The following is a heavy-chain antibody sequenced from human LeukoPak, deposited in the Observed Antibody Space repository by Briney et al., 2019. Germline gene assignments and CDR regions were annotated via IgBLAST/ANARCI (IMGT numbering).Heavy chain of an antibody. J-gene: IGHJ4*02. CDR2: ISYGGSNK. CDR1: GCTFSSYC. V-gene: IGHV3-30*18. Sequence: GGSLRLSCAASGCTFSSYCRHWVRQAPGKGLEGVAVISYGGSNKYYADSVKGPFPISRDNSKNTLSLQMNSLRAEDTAAYYCAKDYYGTRSYYCDYWGQGTLVTVSS. CDR3: AKDYYGTRSYYCDY. D-gene: IGHD3-10*01.